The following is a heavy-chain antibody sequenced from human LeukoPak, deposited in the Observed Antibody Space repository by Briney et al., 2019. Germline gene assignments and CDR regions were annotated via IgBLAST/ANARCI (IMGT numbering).Heavy chain of an antibody. D-gene: IGHD3-22*01. CDR1: GYSITSDYY. V-gene: IGHV4-38-2*02. CDR3: AREEFLHEIDSSGYFVY. CDR2: IYYSGST. Sequence: KSSETLSLTCVVSGYSITSDYYWGWIRQPPGKGLEWIGYIYYSGSTNYNPSLKSRVTISVDTSKNQFSLKLTSLTAADTAVYYCAREEFLHEIDSSGYFVYWGQGTLVTVSS. J-gene: IGHJ4*02.